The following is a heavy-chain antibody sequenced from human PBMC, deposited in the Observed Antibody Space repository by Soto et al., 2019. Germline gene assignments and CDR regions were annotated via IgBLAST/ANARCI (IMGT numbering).Heavy chain of an antibody. Sequence: WCWIRQPPGKGLEWIGSIYYSGSTYYNPSLKSRVTISVDTSKNQFSLKLSSVTAADTAVYYCARHESHEGWFDPWGQGTLVTVSS. V-gene: IGHV4-39*01. J-gene: IGHJ5*02. CDR2: IYYSGST. CDR3: ARHESHEGWFDP.